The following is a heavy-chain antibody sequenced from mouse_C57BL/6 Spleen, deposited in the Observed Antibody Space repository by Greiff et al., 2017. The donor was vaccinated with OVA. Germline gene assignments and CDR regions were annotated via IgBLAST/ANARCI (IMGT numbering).Heavy chain of an antibody. D-gene: IGHD1-1*01. Sequence: QVQLKQPGAELVRPGTSVKLSCKASGYTFTSYWMHWVKQRPGQGLEWIGVIDPSDSYTNYNQKFKGKATLTVDTSSSTAYMQLSSLTSEDSAVYYCARTTVVATGAMDYWGQGTSVTVSS. V-gene: IGHV1-59*01. CDR2: IDPSDSYT. J-gene: IGHJ4*01. CDR1: GYTFTSYW. CDR3: ARTTVVATGAMDY.